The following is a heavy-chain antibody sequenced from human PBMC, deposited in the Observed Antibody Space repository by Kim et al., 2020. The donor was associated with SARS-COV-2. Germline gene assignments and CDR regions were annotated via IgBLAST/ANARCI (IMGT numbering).Heavy chain of an antibody. V-gene: IGHV3-30*18. Sequence: LSLTCAASGFTFSSYGMHWVRQAPGKGLEWVAVISYDGSNKYYADSVKGRFTISRDNSKNTLYLQMNSLRAEDTAVYYCAKDHYYGSGSFDYWGQGTLVTVSS. D-gene: IGHD3-10*01. J-gene: IGHJ4*02. CDR2: ISYDGSNK. CDR3: AKDHYYGSGSFDY. CDR1: GFTFSSYG.